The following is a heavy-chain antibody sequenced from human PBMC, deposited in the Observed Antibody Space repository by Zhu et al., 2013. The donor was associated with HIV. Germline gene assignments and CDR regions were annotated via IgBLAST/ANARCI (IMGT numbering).Heavy chain of an antibody. CDR2: ITGSSGNT. V-gene: IGHV3-23*01. CDR1: GFTFSSFA. J-gene: IGHJ4*02. D-gene: IGHD6-6*01. Sequence: EVQVLESGGGLVQPGGSLRLSCAASGFTFSSFAMSWVRQAPGKGLEWVSTITGSSGNTYYADSVKGRFTISRDNSKNTLYLQMNSLRAEDTAVYYCAKLRYSSSSTPDDYWGQGTLVTVSS. CDR3: AKLRYSSSSTPDDY.